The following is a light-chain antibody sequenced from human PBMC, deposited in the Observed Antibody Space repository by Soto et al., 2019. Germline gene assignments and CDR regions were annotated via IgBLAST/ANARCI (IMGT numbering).Light chain of an antibody. CDR2: EVS. J-gene: IGLJ1*01. CDR3: SSYTINSLYV. Sequence: QSVLTQPAAVSGSPGQSITISCTGTSSDVGGYNYVSWYQQHPGKAPKLVIYEVSNRPSGVSNRFSGARSGKTATLTISGLKSEDDADYYCSSYTINSLYVFGTGTKLTVL. V-gene: IGLV2-14*01. CDR1: SSDVGGYNY.